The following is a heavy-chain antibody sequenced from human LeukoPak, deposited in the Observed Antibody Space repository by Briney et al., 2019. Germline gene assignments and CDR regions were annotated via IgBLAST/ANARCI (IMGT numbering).Heavy chain of an antibody. CDR1: GYTFTSYY. D-gene: IGHD3-22*01. J-gene: IGHJ4*02. V-gene: IGHV1-46*01. CDR3: ARDVLDSTDPRDKPPLGLFDY. Sequence: ASVKVSCKASGYTFTSYYMHWVRQAPGQGFEWMGIINPSGGSTSYAQKFQGRVTMTRDMSTSTVYMELSSLRSEDTAVYYCARDVLDSTDPRDKPPLGLFDYWGQGTLVTVSS. CDR2: INPSGGST.